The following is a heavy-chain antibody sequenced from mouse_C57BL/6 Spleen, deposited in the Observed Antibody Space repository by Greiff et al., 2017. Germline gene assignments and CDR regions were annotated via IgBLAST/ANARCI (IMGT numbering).Heavy chain of an antibody. D-gene: IGHD2-3*01. V-gene: IGHV1-82*01. Sequence: VQLQESGPELVKPGASVKISCKASGYAFSSSWMNWVKQRPGKGLEWIGRIYPGDGDTNYNGKFKGKATLTADKSSSTSYMQHSSRTSEDSAVYFCARLGGGYYGNYAMDYWGQGTSVTVSS. CDR3: ARLGGGYYGNYAMDY. J-gene: IGHJ4*01. CDR2: IYPGDGDT. CDR1: GYAFSSSW.